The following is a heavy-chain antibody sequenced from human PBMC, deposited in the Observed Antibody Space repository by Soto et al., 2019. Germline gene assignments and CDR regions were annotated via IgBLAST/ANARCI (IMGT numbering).Heavy chain of an antibody. CDR1: GYTFTSYD. CDR2: MNPNSGNT. D-gene: IGHD6-13*01. CDR3: ARGSSRSWYVFSPYYFDS. J-gene: IGHJ4*02. Sequence: GASVKVSCKASGYTFTSYDINWVRQATGQGLEWMGWMNPNSGNTGYAQKFQGRVTMTRNTSISTAYMELSSLRSEDTAVYYCARGSSRSWYVFSPYYFDSWGQGTLVTVSS. V-gene: IGHV1-8*01.